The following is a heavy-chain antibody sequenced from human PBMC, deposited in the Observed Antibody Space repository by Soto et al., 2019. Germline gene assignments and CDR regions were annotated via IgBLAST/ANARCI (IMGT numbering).Heavy chain of an antibody. V-gene: IGHV3-15*01. CDR1: GFTLSNAW. CDR3: TRVNWRKLDY. CDR2: IKSKTAGGTT. Sequence: EVQLVESGGGLVEPGGSLRLSCAASGFTLSNAWMSWVRQAPVKGLEWVGRIKSKTAGGTTEYAAPVRGRFTITSADAKSTLDLQMSSLKTEGTAMYYCTRVNWRKLDYWGQGTLATVSS. J-gene: IGHJ4*02. D-gene: IGHD3-3*01.